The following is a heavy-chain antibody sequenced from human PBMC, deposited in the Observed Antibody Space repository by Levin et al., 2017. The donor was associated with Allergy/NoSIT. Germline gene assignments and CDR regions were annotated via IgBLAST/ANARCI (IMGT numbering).Heavy chain of an antibody. CDR3: AAVGDILTGSRNYYYYGMDV. J-gene: IGHJ6*02. V-gene: IGHV1-58*02. Sequence: SVKVSCKASGFTFTSSAMQWVRQARGQRLEWIGWIVVGSGNTNYAQKFQERVTITRDMSTSTAYMELSSLRSEDTAVYYCAAVGDILTGSRNYYYYGMDVWGQGTTVTVSS. CDR2: IVVGSGNT. CDR1: GFTFTSSA. D-gene: IGHD3-9*01.